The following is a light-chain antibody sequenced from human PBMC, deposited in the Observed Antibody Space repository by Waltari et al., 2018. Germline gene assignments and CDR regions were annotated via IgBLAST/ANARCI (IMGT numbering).Light chain of an antibody. Sequence: QSGLTQPPSVSGAPGQRVTISCTGSIPNIGAGYDVHWDQLLPGTAPQLLISGYSIRPSEVPDRFSAAKSGTSASLAITGLQAKDEADYYGQAYDSSLSGSIFGGGTKLTVL. CDR2: GYS. V-gene: IGLV1-40*01. CDR1: IPNIGAGYD. CDR3: QAYDSSLSGSI. J-gene: IGLJ2*01.